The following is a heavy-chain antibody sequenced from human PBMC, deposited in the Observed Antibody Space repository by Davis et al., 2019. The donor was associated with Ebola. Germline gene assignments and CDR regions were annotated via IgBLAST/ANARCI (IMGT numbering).Heavy chain of an antibody. D-gene: IGHD5-18*01. CDR3: ARLDSSGYVY. CDR2: IFPDDSDT. V-gene: IGHV5-51*01. J-gene: IGHJ4*02. Sequence: KVSCKGSGYSFTSYWLGWVRQRPGKGLEWMGIIFPDDSDTTYSPTFQGQVSFSADKSISTAYLQWSSLKASDTAMYYCARLDSSGYVYWGRGTLVTVTS. CDR1: GYSFTSYW.